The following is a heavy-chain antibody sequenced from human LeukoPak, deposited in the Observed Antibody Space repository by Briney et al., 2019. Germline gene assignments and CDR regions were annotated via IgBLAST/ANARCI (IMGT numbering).Heavy chain of an antibody. D-gene: IGHD2-15*01. CDR1: GDSVSSSSVA. CDR2: TYYRFKWYN. J-gene: IGHJ5*02. V-gene: IGHV6-1*01. CDR3: ARDDCSGGSCYWCFDP. Sequence: SQTLSLTCAISGDSVSSSSVAWNWIRQSPSRGLEWLGRTYYRFKWYNDYAVSVKSRITINPDTSKNQFSLQLNSVTPEDTAVYYCARDDCSGGSCYWCFDPWGQGTLVTVSS.